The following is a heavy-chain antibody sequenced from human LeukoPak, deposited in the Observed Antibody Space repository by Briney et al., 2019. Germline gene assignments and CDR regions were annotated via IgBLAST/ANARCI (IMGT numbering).Heavy chain of an antibody. Sequence: ASVKVSCKASGYTFTVYHMHWVRQAPGQGLEWMGWINPNSGGTNYAQKFQGRVTMTEDTSTDTAYMELSSLRSEDTAVYYCATSRWEPRRGWFDPWGQGTLVTVSS. J-gene: IGHJ5*02. CDR3: ATSRWEPRRGWFDP. CDR1: GYTFTVYH. CDR2: INPNSGGT. V-gene: IGHV1-2*02. D-gene: IGHD1-26*01.